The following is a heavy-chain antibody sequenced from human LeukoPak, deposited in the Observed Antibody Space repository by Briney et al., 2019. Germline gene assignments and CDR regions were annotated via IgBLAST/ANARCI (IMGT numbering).Heavy chain of an antibody. Sequence: PGGSLRPPCAASGFPFRSYSMNWVRQAPGKGLEWVSYISSSSSTIYYADSVKGRFTISRDNAKNSLYLQMNSLRAEDTAVYYCARDIVGAKGYWGQGTLVTVSS. J-gene: IGHJ4*02. CDR2: ISSSSSTI. CDR1: GFPFRSYS. CDR3: ARDIVGAKGY. V-gene: IGHV3-48*01. D-gene: IGHD1-26*01.